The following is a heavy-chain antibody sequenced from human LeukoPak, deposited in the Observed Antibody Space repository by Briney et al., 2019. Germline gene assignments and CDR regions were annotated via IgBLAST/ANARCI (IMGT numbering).Heavy chain of an antibody. D-gene: IGHD2-21*02. CDR3: ARDAAYCGGDCYSDAFDI. CDR2: IIPIFGTA. CDR1: GGTFSSYA. J-gene: IGHJ3*02. Sequence: GASVKVSCKASGGTFSSYAISWARQAPGQGLEWMGRIIPIFGTANYAQKFQGRVTITTDESTSTAYMELSSLRSGDTAVYYCARDAAYCGGDCYSDAFDIWGQGTMVTVSS. V-gene: IGHV1-69*05.